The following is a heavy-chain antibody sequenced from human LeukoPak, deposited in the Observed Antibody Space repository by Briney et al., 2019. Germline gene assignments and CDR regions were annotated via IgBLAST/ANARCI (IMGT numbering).Heavy chain of an antibody. J-gene: IGHJ6*02. V-gene: IGHV3-21*01. CDR2: ISSSSSYI. CDR3: ARESVPNDYGEV. D-gene: IGHD4-17*01. CDR1: GFTFRSYS. Sequence: GGSLRLSCTASGFTFRSYSMNWVRQAPGKGLEWVSSISSSSSYIYYADSVKGRFTISRDNAKNSLYLQMNSLRAEDTAVYYCARESVPNDYGEVWGQGTTVTVSS.